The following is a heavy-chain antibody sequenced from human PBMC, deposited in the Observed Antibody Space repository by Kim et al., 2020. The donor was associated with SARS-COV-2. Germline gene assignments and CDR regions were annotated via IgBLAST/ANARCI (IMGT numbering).Heavy chain of an antibody. CDR3: ARGLVAGSYYFDY. J-gene: IGHJ4*02. D-gene: IGHD6-19*01. Sequence: YTPSLKSRVTISVDTSKNQFSLKLSSVTAADTAVYYCARGLVAGSYYFDYWGQGTLVTVSS. V-gene: IGHV4-39*01.